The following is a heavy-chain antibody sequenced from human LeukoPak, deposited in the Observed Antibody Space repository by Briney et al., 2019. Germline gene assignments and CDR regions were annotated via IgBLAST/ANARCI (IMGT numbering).Heavy chain of an antibody. Sequence: SQTLSLTCTVSGGSISSGSYYWSWIRQPAGKGLEWIGRIYTSGSTNYNPSLKSRVTISVDTSKNQFSLKLSSVTAADTAVYYCARSRDGYKELDYWGQGTLVTDSS. CDR2: IYTSGST. V-gene: IGHV4-61*02. D-gene: IGHD5-24*01. CDR1: GGSISSGSYY. CDR3: ARSRDGYKELDY. J-gene: IGHJ4*02.